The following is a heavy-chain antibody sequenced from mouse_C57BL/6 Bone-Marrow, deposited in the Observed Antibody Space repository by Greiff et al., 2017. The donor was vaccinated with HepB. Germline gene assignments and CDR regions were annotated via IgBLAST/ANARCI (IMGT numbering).Heavy chain of an antibody. J-gene: IGHJ4*01. CDR1: GFTFSDYG. Sequence: EVMLVESGGGLVKPGGSLKLSCAASGFTFSDYGMHWVRQAPEKGLEWVAYISSGSSTIYYADTVKGRFTISRDNAKNTLFLQMTSLRSEDTAMYYCARKVLRYHYAMDYWGQGTSVTVSS. V-gene: IGHV5-17*01. CDR3: ARKVLRYHYAMDY. D-gene: IGHD1-1*01. CDR2: ISSGSSTI.